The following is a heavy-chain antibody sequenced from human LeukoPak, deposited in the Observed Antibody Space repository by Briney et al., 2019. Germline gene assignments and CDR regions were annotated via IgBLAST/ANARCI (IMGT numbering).Heavy chain of an antibody. CDR2: ISLSGNST. Sequence: TGGSLRLSCAASGFTFSSYAMAWVRQAPGKGLEWVSGISLSGNSTYYADSVKGRFTISRDNPKNTLFLQMNSLRDADTAVYYCAKVGAAAVRRYCFDYWGQGTLVAVSS. CDR1: GFTFSSYA. D-gene: IGHD6-13*01. CDR3: AKVGAAAVRRYCFDY. J-gene: IGHJ4*02. V-gene: IGHV3-23*01.